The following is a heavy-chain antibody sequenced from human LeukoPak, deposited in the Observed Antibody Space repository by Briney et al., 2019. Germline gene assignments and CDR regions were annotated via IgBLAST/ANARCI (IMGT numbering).Heavy chain of an antibody. CDR1: GLTFSSYW. CDR2: ISGSGGST. Sequence: GGSLRLSCAAAGLTFSSYWMSWVRQAPGKGLEWVSAISGSGGSTYYADSVKGRFTISRDNSKNTLYLQMNSLRAEDTAVYYCAKGRTGFDYWGQGTLVTVSS. D-gene: IGHD7-27*01. CDR3: AKGRTGFDY. J-gene: IGHJ4*02. V-gene: IGHV3-23*01.